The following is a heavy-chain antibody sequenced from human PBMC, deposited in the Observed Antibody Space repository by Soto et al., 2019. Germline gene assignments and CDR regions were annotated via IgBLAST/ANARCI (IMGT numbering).Heavy chain of an antibody. V-gene: IGHV1-18*01. J-gene: IGHJ6*02. CDR2: ITASNGNT. CDR3: ARGASCSSASCYDNFHYGLAV. CDR1: GYTFTKYG. D-gene: IGHD2-2*01. Sequence: QVQLVQSGPEVKKPGASVKVSCKASGYTFTKYGITWVRQAPGQGLEWMGWITASNGNTNYAREIQGRLTLTRDTSTSTAYMELRSLRSDDTAVYYCARGASCSSASCYDNFHYGLAVWGQGTTVIVSS.